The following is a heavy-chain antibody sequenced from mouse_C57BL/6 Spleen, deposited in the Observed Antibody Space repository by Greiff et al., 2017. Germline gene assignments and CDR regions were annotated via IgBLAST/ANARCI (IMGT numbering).Heavy chain of an antibody. D-gene: IGHD1-1*01. CDR3: ARRGFITTVVAHYYAMDY. CDR2: IYPGDGDT. V-gene: IGHV1-82*01. J-gene: IGHJ4*01. CDR1: GYAFSSSW. Sequence: VQLVESGPELVKPGASVKISCKASGYAFSSSWMNWVKQRPGQGLEWIGRIYPGDGDTNYNGKFKGKATLTADTSSSTAYMQLSSLTSEDSAVYFCARRGFITTVVAHYYAMDYWGQGTSVTVSS.